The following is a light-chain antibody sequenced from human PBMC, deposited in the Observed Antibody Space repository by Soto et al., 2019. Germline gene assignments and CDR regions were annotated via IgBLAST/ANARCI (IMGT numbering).Light chain of an antibody. Sequence: QSALTQPPSASGSPGQSGTISCTGTSSDVGGYNYVSWYQQYPGKAPTLMIYEVSKRPSGVPDRFSGSKSGNTASLTVSGLQAEYEADYYCSSYGGSNNVLFGGRTKLTVL. CDR3: SSYGGSNNVL. CDR2: EVS. V-gene: IGLV2-8*01. J-gene: IGLJ2*01. CDR1: SSDVGGYNY.